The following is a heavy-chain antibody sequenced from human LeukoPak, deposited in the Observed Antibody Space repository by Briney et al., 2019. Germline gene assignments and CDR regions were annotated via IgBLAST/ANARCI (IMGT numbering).Heavy chain of an antibody. J-gene: IGHJ4*02. D-gene: IGHD3-3*01. Sequence: PGGSLRLSCAASGFTFSGYAMSWVRQAPGKGLERVSSITSSGGSTYYADSVKGRFIISRDNSKNTLYLQLNSLRVEDTAVYYCTKSDFWNGYYYFDYWGQGTLVTVSS. CDR2: ITSSGGST. CDR3: TKSDFWNGYYYFDY. V-gene: IGHV3-23*01. CDR1: GFTFSGYA.